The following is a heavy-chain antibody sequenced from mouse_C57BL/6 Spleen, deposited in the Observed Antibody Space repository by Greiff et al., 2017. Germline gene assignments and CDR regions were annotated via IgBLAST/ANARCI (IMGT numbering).Heavy chain of an antibody. V-gene: IGHV1-15*01. CDR2: IDPETGGT. Sequence: QVQLQQSGAELVRPGASVTLSCKASGYTFTDYEMHWVKQTPVHGLEWIGAIDPETGGTAYNQKFKGKAILTADKSSSTAYMELRSLTSEDSAVYDCTYGYDGEYAYWGQGTLVTVSA. CDR3: TYGYDGEYAY. J-gene: IGHJ3*01. CDR1: GYTFTDYE. D-gene: IGHD2-2*01.